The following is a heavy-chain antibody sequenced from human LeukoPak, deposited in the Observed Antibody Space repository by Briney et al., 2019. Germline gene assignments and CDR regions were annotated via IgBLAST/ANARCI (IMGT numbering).Heavy chain of an antibody. V-gene: IGHV1-24*01. CDR3: ATVRRAMVSTGDAFDI. CDR1: GYTLTELS. D-gene: IGHD5-18*01. CDR2: FDPEDGET. J-gene: IGHJ3*02. Sequence: GASVKVSCKVSGYTLTELSMHWVRQALGKGLEWMGGFDPEDGETIYAQKFQGRVTMTEDTSTDTAYMELSSLRSEDTAVYYCATVRRAMVSTGDAFDIWGQGTMVTVSS.